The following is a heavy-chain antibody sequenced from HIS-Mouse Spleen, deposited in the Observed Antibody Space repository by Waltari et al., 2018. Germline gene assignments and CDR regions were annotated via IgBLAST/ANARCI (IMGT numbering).Heavy chain of an antibody. Sequence: QLQLQESGPGLVKPSETLSLTCTVSGGSISSSSYYWGWIRQPPGKGLEWIGSIYCSGSTDYNPSLKSRVTISVDTSKNQFSLKLSSVTAADTAVYYCARDYGDNWFDPWGQGTLVTVSS. V-gene: IGHV4-39*07. CDR2: IYCSGST. CDR1: GGSISSSSYY. CDR3: ARDYGDNWFDP. J-gene: IGHJ5*02. D-gene: IGHD4-17*01.